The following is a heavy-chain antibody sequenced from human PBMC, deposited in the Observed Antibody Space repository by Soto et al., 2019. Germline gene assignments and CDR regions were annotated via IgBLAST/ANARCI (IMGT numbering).Heavy chain of an antibody. Sequence: QVQLVESGGGVVQPGRSLRLSCAASGFAFSNYAIHWVRLAPGKGLERVTLISSDGNIKDYTDSVKGRFTISRDNSMKTVYLQMNSLRAEDTAVYYCARDALGSIDYWGQGTLVTVSS. D-gene: IGHD1-26*01. CDR2: ISSDGNIK. CDR1: GFAFSNYA. CDR3: ARDALGSIDY. J-gene: IGHJ4*02. V-gene: IGHV3-30-3*01.